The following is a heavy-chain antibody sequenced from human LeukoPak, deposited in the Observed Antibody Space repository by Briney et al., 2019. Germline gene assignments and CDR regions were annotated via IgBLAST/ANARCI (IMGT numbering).Heavy chain of an antibody. Sequence: GGSLRLSCAASGFTFSSYTMHWVRQIPGERPEWVSSISGDTTYIYYADSIKGRFTISRDNTNTSLCLQMNSLRAEATATYFCARRGTDASFSFFDVWGQGTMVTVSS. CDR2: ISGDTTYI. CDR3: ARRGTDASFSFFDV. D-gene: IGHD1-1*01. CDR1: GFTFSSYT. V-gene: IGHV3-21*01. J-gene: IGHJ3*01.